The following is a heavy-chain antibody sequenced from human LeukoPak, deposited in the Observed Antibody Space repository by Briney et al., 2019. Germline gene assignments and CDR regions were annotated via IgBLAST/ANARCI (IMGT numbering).Heavy chain of an antibody. J-gene: IGHJ4*02. D-gene: IGHD6-13*01. Sequence: ASVKVSCKASGYTFTDYYIHWARQAPGQGLEWMGWIYPNTGGTGSAQKFQGRVTMTRDTSIGTAYMELSSLKSDDTAVYYCTRAAAASWIDFWGQGTLVTVSS. CDR2: IYPNTGGT. CDR3: TRAAAASWIDF. CDR1: GYTFTDYY. V-gene: IGHV1-2*02.